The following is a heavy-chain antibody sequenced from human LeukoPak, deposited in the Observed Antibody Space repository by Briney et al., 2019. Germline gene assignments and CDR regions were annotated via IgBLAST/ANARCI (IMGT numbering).Heavy chain of an antibody. J-gene: IGHJ3*02. CDR2: IYPGDSDT. Sequence: GESLKISCKGSGYSFTSYWIGWVRQMPGKGLEWMGIIYPGDSDTRYSPSFQGQVTISADKSISTAYLQWSSLKASDTAMYYCARLSPHTTVTTPAFDIWGQGTMVTVSS. V-gene: IGHV5-51*01. CDR3: ARLSPHTTVTTPAFDI. CDR1: GYSFTSYW. D-gene: IGHD4-17*01.